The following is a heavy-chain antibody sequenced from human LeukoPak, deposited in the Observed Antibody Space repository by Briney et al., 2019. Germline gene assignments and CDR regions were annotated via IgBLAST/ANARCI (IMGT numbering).Heavy chain of an antibody. J-gene: IGHJ6*02. CDR1: GYSFTTYW. Sequence: GESLRISCKGSGYSFTTYWISWVRQMPGKGLEWMGRIDPTDSYTNYSPSFQGHVTMSADRSISTAYLQWSSLKASDTALYYCARQAVDYYYGMDGWGQGSTVTVSS. V-gene: IGHV5-10-1*01. CDR2: IDPTDSYT. D-gene: IGHD6-25*01. CDR3: ARQAVDYYYGMDG.